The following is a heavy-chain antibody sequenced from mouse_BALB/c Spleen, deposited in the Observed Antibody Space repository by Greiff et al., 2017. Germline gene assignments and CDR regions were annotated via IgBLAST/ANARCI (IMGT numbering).Heavy chain of an antibody. J-gene: IGHJ2*01. D-gene: IGHD2-13*01. V-gene: IGHV5-9-4*01. CDR1: GFTFSSYA. CDR3: TRDRDYKGYYFDY. Sequence: EVKVVESGGGLVKPGGSLKLSCAASGFTFSSYAMSWVRQSPEKRLEWVAEISSGGSYTYYPDTVTGRFTISRDNAKNTLYLQMSSLKSEDTAMYYCTRDRDYKGYYFDYWGQGTTLTVSS. CDR2: ISSGGSYT.